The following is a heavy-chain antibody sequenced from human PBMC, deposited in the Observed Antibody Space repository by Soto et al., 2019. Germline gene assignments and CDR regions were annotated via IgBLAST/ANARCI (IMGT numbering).Heavy chain of an antibody. V-gene: IGHV3-15*01. CDR1: GFTFSNAW. CDR2: IKSKTDGGTT. J-gene: IGHJ4*02. D-gene: IGHD2-2*01. Sequence: GGSLRLSCAASGFTFSNAWMSWVRQAPGKGLEWVGRIKSKTDGGTTDYAAPVKGRFTISRDDSKNTLYLQMNSLKTEDTAVYYCTTADSPRECSSTSCYWRYWGQGTLVTVSS. CDR3: TTADSPRECSSTSCYWRY.